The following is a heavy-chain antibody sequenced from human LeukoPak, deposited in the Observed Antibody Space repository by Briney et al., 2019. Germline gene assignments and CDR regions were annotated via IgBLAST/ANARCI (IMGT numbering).Heavy chain of an antibody. D-gene: IGHD3-3*01. J-gene: IGHJ2*01. V-gene: IGHV3-7*03. CDR1: GLTFSTYW. CDR3: ARAEWSNWYFDL. CDR2: IKQDGREK. Sequence: GGSLRLSCAASGLTFSTYWTNWVRQAPGKGLEWVANIKQDGREKYNVDSVKGRFTLSRDSAKTPLYLQMNSLIAEHTAVYYCARAEWSNWYFDLWGRGTLVTVSS.